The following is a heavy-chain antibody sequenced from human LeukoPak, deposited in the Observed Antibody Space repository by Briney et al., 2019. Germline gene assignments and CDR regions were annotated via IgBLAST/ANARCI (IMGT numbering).Heavy chain of an antibody. CDR3: ARDSSPSIAVALSGFDL. D-gene: IGHD6-19*01. J-gene: IGHJ2*01. CDR1: GGTFSSYA. V-gene: IGHV1-69*13. CDR2: IIPIFGTA. Sequence: GASVKVSCKASGGTFSSYAISWVRQAPGQGLEWMGGIIPIFGTANYAQKFQGRVTITADESTSTAYMELSSLRSEDTAVYYCARDSSPSIAVALSGFDLWGRGTLVTVSS.